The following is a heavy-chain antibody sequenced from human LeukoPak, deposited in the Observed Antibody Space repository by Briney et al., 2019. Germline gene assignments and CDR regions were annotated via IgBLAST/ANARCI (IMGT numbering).Heavy chain of an antibody. J-gene: IGHJ4*02. D-gene: IGHD2-2*01. CDR3: ARGGLFLPAASDY. CDR1: GGTFSSYA. V-gene: IGHV1-69*13. CDR2: IIPIFGTA. Sequence: SVKVSCKASGGTFSSYAISWVRQAPGQGLEWMRGIIPIFGTANYAQKFQGRVTITADESTSTAYMELRSLRSDDTAVYYCARGGLFLPAASDYWGQGTLVTVSS.